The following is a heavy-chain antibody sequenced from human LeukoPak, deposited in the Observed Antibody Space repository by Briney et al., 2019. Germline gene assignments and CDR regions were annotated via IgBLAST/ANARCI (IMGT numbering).Heavy chain of an antibody. D-gene: IGHD3-10*01. CDR3: AGDMRRFGELKLPNYYYYYGMDV. Sequence: GGSLRLSCAASGFTFSSYSMNWVRQAPGKGLEWVSSISSSSSYIYYADSVKGRFTISRDNAKNSLYLQMNSLRAEDTAVYYCAGDMRRFGELKLPNYYYYYGMDVWGQGTTVTVSS. V-gene: IGHV3-21*01. CDR1: GFTFSSYS. J-gene: IGHJ6*02. CDR2: ISSSSSYI.